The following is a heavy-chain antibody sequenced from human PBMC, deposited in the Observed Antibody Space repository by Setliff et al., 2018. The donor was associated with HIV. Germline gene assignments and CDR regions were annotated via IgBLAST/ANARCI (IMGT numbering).Heavy chain of an antibody. CDR1: GYRFTDYW. D-gene: IGHD2-2*01. CDR2: IYPGDSNT. CDR3: ATPISITSGSAFDY. Sequence: GESLKISCKGSGYRFTDYWIGWVRQMPGKGLEWMGIIYPGDSNTKYSPSFQGQVTLSVDKSISTAYLQWSSLKASDTAMYYCATPISITSGSAFDYWGQGTLVTVSS. J-gene: IGHJ4*02. V-gene: IGHV5-51*01.